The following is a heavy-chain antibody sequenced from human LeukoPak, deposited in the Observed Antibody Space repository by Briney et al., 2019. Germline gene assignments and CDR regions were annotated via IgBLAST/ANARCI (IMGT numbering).Heavy chain of an antibody. CDR2: ISNSSSYI. V-gene: IGHV3-21*01. J-gene: IGHJ4*02. CDR1: GFTFSSYS. CDR3: ARDTYYYDSSGYYGFDY. Sequence: GGSLRLSCAASGFTFSSYSMNWVRQAPGKGLEWVSSISNSSSYIYYADSVKGRFTISRDNAKNSLYLQMNSLRAEDTAVYYCARDTYYYDSSGYYGFDYWGQGTLVTVSS. D-gene: IGHD3-22*01.